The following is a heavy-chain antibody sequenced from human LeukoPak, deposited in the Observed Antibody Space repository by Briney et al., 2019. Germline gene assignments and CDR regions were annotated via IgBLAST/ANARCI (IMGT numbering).Heavy chain of an antibody. CDR3: ARLQKWLTMVRGAPDY. D-gene: IGHD3-10*01. J-gene: IGHJ4*02. V-gene: IGHV4-39*01. Sequence: PSETLSLTCTVSGGSISSSSYYWGWIRQPPGKGLEWIESIYYSGSTYYNPSLKSRVTISVDTSKNQFSLKLSSVTAADTAVYYCARLQKWLTMVRGAPDYWGQGTLVTVSS. CDR1: GGSISSSSYY. CDR2: IYYSGST.